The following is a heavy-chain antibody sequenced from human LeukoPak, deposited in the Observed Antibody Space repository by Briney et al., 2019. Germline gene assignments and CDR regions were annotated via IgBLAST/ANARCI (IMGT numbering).Heavy chain of an antibody. CDR2: ISSSSSYI. D-gene: IGHD5-18*01. Sequence: GGSLRLSCAASGFTFSSYSMNWVRQAPGKGLEWVSSISSSSSYIYYADSVKGRFTISRDNAKNSLYLQMNSLRAEDTAVYYCVRLRYTYGKNFDCWGQGTLVTVSS. CDR1: GFTFSSYS. V-gene: IGHV3-21*01. CDR3: VRLRYTYGKNFDC. J-gene: IGHJ4*02.